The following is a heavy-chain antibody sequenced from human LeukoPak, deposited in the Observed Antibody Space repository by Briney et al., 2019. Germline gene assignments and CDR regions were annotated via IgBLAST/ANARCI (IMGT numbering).Heavy chain of an antibody. CDR3: ARLVSQTEPRFDS. CDR1: GGSFSGYY. J-gene: IGHJ4*02. D-gene: IGHD6-13*01. CDR2: INHSGST. V-gene: IGHV4-34*01. Sequence: SETLSLTCAVYGGSFSGYYWSWIRQPPGKGLEWIGEINHSGSTNYNPSLKSRVTISVDTSKNQFSLKLSSVTAADTAVYYCARLVSQTEPRFDSWGQGNLVTVSS.